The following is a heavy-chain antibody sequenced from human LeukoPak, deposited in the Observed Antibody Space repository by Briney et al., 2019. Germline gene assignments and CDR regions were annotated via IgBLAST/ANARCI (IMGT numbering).Heavy chain of an antibody. J-gene: IGHJ5*02. CDR1: GFTFSSYA. V-gene: IGHV3-23*01. CDR3: AKDPRRYYDFWSGYGNWFDP. D-gene: IGHD3-3*01. CDR2: ISGSGGST. Sequence: GGSLRLSCAASGFTFSSYAMSWVRQAPGKGLEWVSAISGSGGSTYYADSVKGRFTISRDNSKNTLYLQTNSLRAEDTAVYYCAKDPRRYYDFWSGYGNWFDPWGQGTLVTVSS.